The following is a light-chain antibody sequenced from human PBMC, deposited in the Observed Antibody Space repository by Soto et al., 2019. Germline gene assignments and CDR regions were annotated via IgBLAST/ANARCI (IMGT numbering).Light chain of an antibody. Sequence: EIVLTQSPGTLSLSPGERATLSCRASQSVSSTYLAWYQQQPGQAPRLPIYGASSRATGIPDRFSGSGSGTDFTLTINRLEPEDFAVYYCQQYGSSSWTFGQGTKVDIK. V-gene: IGKV3-20*01. CDR3: QQYGSSSWT. CDR1: QSVSSTY. CDR2: GAS. J-gene: IGKJ1*01.